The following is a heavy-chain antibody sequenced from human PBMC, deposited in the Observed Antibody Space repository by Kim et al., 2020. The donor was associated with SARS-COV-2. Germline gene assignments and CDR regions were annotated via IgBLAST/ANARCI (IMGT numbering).Heavy chain of an antibody. CDR2: ISSSSSYT. V-gene: IGHV3-11*06. Sequence: GGSLRLSCAASGFTFSDYYMSWIRQAPGKGLEWVSYISSSSSYTNYADSVKGRFTISRDNAKNSLYLQMNSLRAEDTAVYYCARDRWLSDYYGMDVWGQGTTVTVSS. J-gene: IGHJ6*02. CDR3: ARDRWLSDYYGMDV. CDR1: GFTFSDYY. D-gene: IGHD5-12*01.